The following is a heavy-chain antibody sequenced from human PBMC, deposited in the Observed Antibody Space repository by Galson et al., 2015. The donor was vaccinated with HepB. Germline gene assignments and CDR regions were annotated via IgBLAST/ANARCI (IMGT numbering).Heavy chain of an antibody. D-gene: IGHD3-22*01. CDR2: IKSKTDGGTT. Sequence: SLRLSCADSGFTFSNAWMNWVRQAPGKGLEWVGRIKSKTDGGTTDYAAPVKGRFTISRDDSKNTLYLQMNSLKTEDTTVYYCTTGPPYYYDSSGYHPNGAFDIWGQGTMVTVSS. V-gene: IGHV3-15*07. CDR3: TTGPPYYYDSSGYHPNGAFDI. J-gene: IGHJ3*02. CDR1: GFTFSNAW.